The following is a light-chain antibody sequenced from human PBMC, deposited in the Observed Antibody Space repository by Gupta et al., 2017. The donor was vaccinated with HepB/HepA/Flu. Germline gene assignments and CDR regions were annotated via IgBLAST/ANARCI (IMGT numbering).Light chain of an antibody. CDR3: QQYGSSPWT. V-gene: IGKV3-20*01. J-gene: IGKJ1*01. CDR2: GAS. Sequence: QSPGTLSLSPGERATLSCRASQSVSNRYLAWYQRKPGQAPRLLIYGASSRATGIPDRFSGSGSGTDFTLTISRLEPEDFAVYYCQQYGSSPWTFGQGTKVEIK. CDR1: QSVSNRY.